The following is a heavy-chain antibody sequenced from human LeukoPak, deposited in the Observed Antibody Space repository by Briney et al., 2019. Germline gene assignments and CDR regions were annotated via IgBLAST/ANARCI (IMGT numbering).Heavy chain of an antibody. D-gene: IGHD5-24*01. V-gene: IGHV5-51*01. CDR2: IYPGDSDT. CDR1: GYSFSNYW. Sequence: KRGESLKISCQGSGYSFSNYWIGWVRQMPGKGLEWMGIIYPGDSDTRYSPSFQGQVTISADKSISTAYLQWSSLKASDTAMYYCAKYTRVEMATIFPDYWGQGTLVTVSS. J-gene: IGHJ4*02. CDR3: AKYTRVEMATIFPDY.